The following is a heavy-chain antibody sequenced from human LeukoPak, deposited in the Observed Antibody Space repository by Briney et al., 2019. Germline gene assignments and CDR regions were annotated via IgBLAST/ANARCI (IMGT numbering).Heavy chain of an antibody. Sequence: GGSLRLSCAASGFTFSSYAMHWVRQAPGKGLEYVSAISSNGGSTYYANSVKGRFTISRDNSKHTLYLQMGSLRAEDMAVYYCARDRYYYDSSGYYYWGQGTLVTVSS. CDR1: GFTFSSYA. J-gene: IGHJ4*02. V-gene: IGHV3-64*01. CDR3: ARDRYYYDSSGYYY. D-gene: IGHD3-22*01. CDR2: ISSNGGST.